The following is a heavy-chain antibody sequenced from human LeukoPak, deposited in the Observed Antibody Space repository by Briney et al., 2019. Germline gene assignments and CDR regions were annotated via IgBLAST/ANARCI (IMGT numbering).Heavy chain of an antibody. CDR1: GGSISSGGYY. J-gene: IGHJ4*02. V-gene: IGHV4-31*03. D-gene: IGHD3-3*01. CDR3: TRGSDSIFGVARDGFDY. Sequence: SQTLSLTCTVSGGSISSGGYYWSWIRQHPGKGLEWIGYIYYSGSTYYNPSLKSRVTISVDTSKNQFSLKLSSVTAADTAVYYCTRGSDSIFGVARDGFDYWGQGTLVTVSS. CDR2: IYYSGST.